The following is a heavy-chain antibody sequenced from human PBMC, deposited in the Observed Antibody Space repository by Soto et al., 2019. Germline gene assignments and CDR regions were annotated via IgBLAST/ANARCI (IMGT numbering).Heavy chain of an antibody. J-gene: IGHJ4*02. CDR3: AKGRRYYDSSGYYQYFDY. Sequence: GSLRLSCAASGFTFSSYAMSWVRQAPGKGLEWVSAISGSGGSTYYADSVKGRFTISRDNSKNTLYLQMNSLRAEDTAVYYCAKGRRYYDSSGYYQYFDYWGQGTLVTVSS. CDR2: ISGSGGST. D-gene: IGHD3-22*01. CDR1: GFTFSSYA. V-gene: IGHV3-23*01.